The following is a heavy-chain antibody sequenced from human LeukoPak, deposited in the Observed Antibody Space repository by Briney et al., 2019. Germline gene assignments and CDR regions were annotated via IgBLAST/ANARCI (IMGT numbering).Heavy chain of an antibody. CDR1: EFVFSDYY. Sequence: GALRLSCAASEFVFSDYYMSWIRQAPGKGLEWVSYISDSGSTIYYADSVKGRFTISRDNVKNSLYLQMNGLRAEDTAGYYCAREMEGDYGSGTFFDLWGQGNMVTVSS. D-gene: IGHD3-10*01. CDR2: ISDSGSTI. V-gene: IGHV3-11*01. CDR3: AREMEGDYGSGTFFDL. J-gene: IGHJ4*02.